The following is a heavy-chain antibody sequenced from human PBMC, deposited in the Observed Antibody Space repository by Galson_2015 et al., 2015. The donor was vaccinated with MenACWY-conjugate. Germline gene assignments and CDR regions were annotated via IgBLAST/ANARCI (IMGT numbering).Heavy chain of an antibody. CDR1: GFTFSSYW. J-gene: IGHJ4*02. CDR2: IDPDGSTT. CDR3: ATAGSYRFDY. V-gene: IGHV3-74*01. Sequence: SLRLSCAPSGFTFSSYWMHWVRQAPGKGLEWVSRIDPDGSTTDYAESMKGRFTISRDNAKNTLFLQIHSLGVEDTAVYYCATAGSYRFDYWGQGALVTVSS. D-gene: IGHD1-26*01.